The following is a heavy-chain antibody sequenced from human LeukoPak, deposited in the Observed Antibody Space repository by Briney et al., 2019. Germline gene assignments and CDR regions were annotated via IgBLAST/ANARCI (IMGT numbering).Heavy chain of an antibody. J-gene: IGHJ6*03. CDR1: GYTFTSYG. CDR2: ISAQNGNT. V-gene: IGHV1-18*01. D-gene: IGHD3-22*01. Sequence: GASVKVSCKASGYTFTSYGISWVRQAPGQGLACIALISAQNGNTNYEEKVQGRVTMTTDTSTSTAYMELRSLRSDDTAVYYCARQDYYDSSGYYYYYYYMDVWGKGTTVTVSS. CDR3: ARQDYYDSSGYYYYYYYMDV.